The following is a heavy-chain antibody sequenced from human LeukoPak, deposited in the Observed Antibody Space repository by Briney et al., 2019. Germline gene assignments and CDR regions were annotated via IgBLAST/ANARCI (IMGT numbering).Heavy chain of an antibody. D-gene: IGHD4-17*01. J-gene: IGHJ3*02. CDR3: ARDLDYGDYHAFDI. V-gene: IGHV1-2*06. CDR2: INPNSGGT. Sequence: GASVKVSCKASGYTFSSHGISWVRQAPGQGLEWMGRINPNSGGTNYAQKFQGRVTMTRDTSISTAYMELSRLRSDDTAVYYCARDLDYGDYHAFDIWGQGTMVTVSS. CDR1: GYTFSSHG.